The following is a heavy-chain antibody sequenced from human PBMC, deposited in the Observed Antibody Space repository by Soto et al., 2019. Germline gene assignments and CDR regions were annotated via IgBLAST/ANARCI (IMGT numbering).Heavy chain of an antibody. J-gene: IGHJ4*02. CDR3: ARHHYNYEDYFDY. CDR2: INFSGST. D-gene: IGHD1-20*01. V-gene: IGHV4-59*08. CDR1: GGSISSYY. Sequence: QVQLQESGPRLVKPSETLSLTCTVSGGSISSYYWSWIRQPPGKGLEWIASINFSGSTNYNPSLKSRATVSVDTSKSHVSRRVSSVTAADTAVYYCARHHYNYEDYFDYWGQGTLVTVSS.